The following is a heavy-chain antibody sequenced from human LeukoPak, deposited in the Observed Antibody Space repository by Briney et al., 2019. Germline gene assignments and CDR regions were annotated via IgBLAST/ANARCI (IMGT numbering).Heavy chain of an antibody. V-gene: IGHV4-4*07. CDR2: VDTSGST. J-gene: IGHJ6*03. CDR1: GGSIISFY. CDR3: ARGLGGASYYMDV. Sequence: SETLSLTCSVSGGSIISFYWTWVRQPAGKGLEWIVHVDTSGSTHYNPSPKSRVTMSLDTSKYQFSLRLSSVTVADTAVYYCARGLGGASYYMDVWGRGTTVTVSS. D-gene: IGHD3-16*01.